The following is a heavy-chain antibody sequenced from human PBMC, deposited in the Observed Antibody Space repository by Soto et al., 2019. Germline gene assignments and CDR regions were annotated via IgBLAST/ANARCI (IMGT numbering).Heavy chain of an antibody. CDR2: IYHSGST. V-gene: IGHV4-59*12. Sequence: PLSLTCTVSGGSISSYYWSWIRQPPGKGLEWIGYIYHSGSTNYNPSLKSRVTISVDRSKNQFSLKLSSVTAADTAVYYCARVPDRWGQGTLVTVSS. J-gene: IGHJ5*02. CDR1: GGSISSYY. D-gene: IGHD2-2*01. CDR3: ARVPDR.